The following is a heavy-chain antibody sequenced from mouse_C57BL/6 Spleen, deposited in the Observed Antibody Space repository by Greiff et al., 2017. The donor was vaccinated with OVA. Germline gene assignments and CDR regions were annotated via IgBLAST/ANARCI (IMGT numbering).Heavy chain of an antibody. CDR2: IYPGDGDT. J-gene: IGHJ4*01. D-gene: IGHD3-2*02. CDR3: ARGGSGSYAMDY. CDR1: GYAFSSSW. V-gene: IGHV1-82*01. Sequence: QVQLQQSGPELVKPGASVKISCKASGYAFSSSWMNWVKQRPGKGLEWIGRIYPGDGDTNYNGKFKGKATLTADKSSSTAYMQLSSLTSEDSAVYFCARGGSGSYAMDYWGQGTSVTVSS.